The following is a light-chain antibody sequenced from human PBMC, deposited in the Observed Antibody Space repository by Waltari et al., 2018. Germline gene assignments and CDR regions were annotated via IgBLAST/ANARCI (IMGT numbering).Light chain of an antibody. CDR3: SSQSTNNGVI. CDR1: SSDVGGDDS. V-gene: IGLV2-14*03. J-gene: IGLJ2*01. CDR2: DVN. Sequence: QSALTQPASVSGSPGQSITISCTGSSSDVGGDDSVSWYEDHPGQAPKVIIYDVNKRPSGVSDRLSGSKSGNTASLTISGLQAEDEATFYCSSQSTNNGVIFGGGTKVTVL.